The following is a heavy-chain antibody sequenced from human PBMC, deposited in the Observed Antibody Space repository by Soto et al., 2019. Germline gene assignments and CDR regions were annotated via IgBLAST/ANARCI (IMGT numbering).Heavy chain of an antibody. J-gene: IGHJ4*02. D-gene: IGHD4-4*01. CDR1: GFTFSDYY. CDR2: SSSGTSYT. V-gene: IGHV3-11*05. Sequence: QVQLVESGGGLVKPGGALRLSCAASGFTFSDYYMRWIRQAPGKGLEWVSHSSSGTSYTNYADSVKGRFTISRDNAKNSLYLQMNSLRAEYTAVYYCARTRNYIFDYWGQGTLVTVSS. CDR3: ARTRNYIFDY.